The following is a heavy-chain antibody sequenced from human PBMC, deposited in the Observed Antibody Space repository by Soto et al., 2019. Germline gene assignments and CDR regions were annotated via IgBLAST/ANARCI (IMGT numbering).Heavy chain of an antibody. CDR3: ARDRHPDGIWTFDY. Sequence: EVHLLESGGGLVQPGGSLRLSCSASGFTLSSYSMMWIRLTPEKGLEWVSAIFTSGSTSSADSVTGRFFISRDNSRNMVFLQMNSLRVDDTAVYFCARDRHPDGIWTFDYWGQGTLVTVSS. CDR2: IFTSGST. V-gene: IGHV3-23*01. D-gene: IGHD3-9*01. CDR1: GFTLSSYS. J-gene: IGHJ4*02.